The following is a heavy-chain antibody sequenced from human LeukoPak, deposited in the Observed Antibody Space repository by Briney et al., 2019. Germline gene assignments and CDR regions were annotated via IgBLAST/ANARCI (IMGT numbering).Heavy chain of an antibody. CDR3: ARAGEGRVPAALPYNWFDP. J-gene: IGHJ5*02. D-gene: IGHD2-2*01. CDR1: GYTFTGYY. Sequence: GASVKVSCKASGYTFTGYYMHWVRQAPGQGLEWMGWINPNSGGTNYAQKFQGRVTMTRDTSISTAYMELSRLRSDDTAVYYCARAGEGRVPAALPYNWFDPWGQGTLVTVSS. V-gene: IGHV1-2*02. CDR2: INPNSGGT.